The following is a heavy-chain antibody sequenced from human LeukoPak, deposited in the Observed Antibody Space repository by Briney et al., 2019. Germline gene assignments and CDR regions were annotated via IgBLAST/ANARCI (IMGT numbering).Heavy chain of an antibody. V-gene: IGHV1-18*01. CDR3: ARADIVVVVAADYYFDY. J-gene: IGHJ4*02. CDR2: ISAYNGNT. Sequence: EASVKVSCKASGYTFTSYGISWVRQAPGQGLEWMGWISAYNGNTNYAQKLQGRVTMTTDTSTSTAYMELRSLRSDDTAVYCCARADIVVVVAADYYFDYWGQGTLVTVSS. D-gene: IGHD2-15*01. CDR1: GYTFTSYG.